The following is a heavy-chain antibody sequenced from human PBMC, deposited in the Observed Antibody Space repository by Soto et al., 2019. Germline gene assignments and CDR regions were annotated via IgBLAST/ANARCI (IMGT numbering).Heavy chain of an antibody. CDR2: IIPILGIA. CDR3: ARQVVAAYGYAFDI. V-gene: IGHV1-69*02. D-gene: IGHD2-15*01. J-gene: IGHJ3*02. CDR1: GGTFSSYT. Sequence: QVQLVQSGAEVKKPGSSVKVSCKASGGTFSSYTISWVRQAPGQGLEWMGRIIPILGIANYAQKFQGRVTITADKSTSTADMELSSLRSEDTAVYYCARQVVAAYGYAFDIWGQGTMVTVSS.